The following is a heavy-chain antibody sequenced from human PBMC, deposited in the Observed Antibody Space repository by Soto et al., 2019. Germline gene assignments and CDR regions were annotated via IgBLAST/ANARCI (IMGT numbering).Heavy chain of an antibody. D-gene: IGHD4-4*01. CDR3: ARDGSHYDVDY. CDR1: GFTFSHCG. J-gene: IGHJ4*02. V-gene: IGHV3-33*01. Sequence: LGESGGGVAQAGRSLRLSCATSGFTFSHCGMHWVRQAPGKGLEWVGMIWNDGTTTHFTDSVKGRFTISRDNAKDTVYLQMNDLRDEDTAVYYCARDGSHYDVDYWGRGTLVTVSS. CDR2: IWNDGTTT.